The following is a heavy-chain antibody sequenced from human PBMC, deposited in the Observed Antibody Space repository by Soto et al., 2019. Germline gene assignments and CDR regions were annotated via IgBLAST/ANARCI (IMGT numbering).Heavy chain of an antibody. V-gene: IGHV1-46*03. D-gene: IGHD5-12*01. Sequence: QVQLVQSGAEVKKPGASVKVSCKASGYTFTSYYMHWVRQAPGQGLEWMEIINPSGGSTSYAQKFQGRVTMTRDTSTSTVYMELSSLRSEDTAVYYCAREVEYSGYDFQRNYYYYYMDVWGKGTTVTVSS. CDR1: GYTFTSYY. CDR3: AREVEYSGYDFQRNYYYYYMDV. CDR2: INPSGGST. J-gene: IGHJ6*03.